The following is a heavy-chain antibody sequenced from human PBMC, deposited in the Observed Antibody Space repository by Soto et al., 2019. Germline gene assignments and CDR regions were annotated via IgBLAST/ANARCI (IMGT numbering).Heavy chain of an antibody. CDR1: GGSMSSHY. V-gene: IGHV4-59*11. Sequence: SETLSLTCTVSGGSMSSHYWTWLRQPPGKGLEWIGYISYSGSTYYNPSLKSRVTISADTSRNQFSLKLSSVIAADTAVYYCARADPDASVGYWGQGTLVTGYS. CDR2: ISYSGST. CDR3: ARADPDASVGY. D-gene: IGHD3-16*01. J-gene: IGHJ4*02.